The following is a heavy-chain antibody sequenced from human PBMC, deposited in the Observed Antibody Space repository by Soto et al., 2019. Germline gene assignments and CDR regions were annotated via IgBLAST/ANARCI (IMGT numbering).Heavy chain of an antibody. V-gene: IGHV4-34*01. Sequence: QVQLQQWGAGLLKPSETLSLTCAVYGGSFSGYYWSWIRQPPGKGLEWIGEINHSGSTNYNPSLKSRVTISVDTSKNQFSLKLSSVTAADTAVYYCARRRDFWSGYQNLFDYWGQGTLVTVSS. CDR1: GGSFSGYY. CDR2: INHSGST. D-gene: IGHD3-3*01. J-gene: IGHJ4*02. CDR3: ARRRDFWSGYQNLFDY.